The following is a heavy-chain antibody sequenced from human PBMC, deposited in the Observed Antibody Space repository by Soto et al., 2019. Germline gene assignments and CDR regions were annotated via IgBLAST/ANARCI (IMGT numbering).Heavy chain of an antibody. D-gene: IGHD6-13*01. CDR2: ISKSGDVT. V-gene: IGHV3-23*01. J-gene: IGHJ5*02. CDR3: AKDRLAAADSAHYNWFGP. Sequence: SGGSLRLSCAASGFMFSSYAMSWVRQAPGKGLEWVSTISKSGDVTYYADSVKGRFTISRDNSKNTLYLQMNSLGADDTAVYYCAKDRLAAADSAHYNWFGPRRHLPLVP. CDR1: GFMFSSYA.